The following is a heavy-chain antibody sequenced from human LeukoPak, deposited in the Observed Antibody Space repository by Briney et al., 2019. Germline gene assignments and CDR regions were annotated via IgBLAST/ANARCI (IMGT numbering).Heavy chain of an antibody. CDR3: ARGSDNTNWFDP. V-gene: IGHV1-69*01. CDR1: GGTFSGYA. D-gene: IGHD3-10*01. Sequence: SVKVSCKASGGTFSGYAISWVRQAPGQGLEWMGGIIPIFGTANYAQKFQGRVTITADESTSTAYMELSSLRSEDTAVYYCARGSDNTNWFDPWGQGTLVTVSS. CDR2: IIPIFGTA. J-gene: IGHJ5*02.